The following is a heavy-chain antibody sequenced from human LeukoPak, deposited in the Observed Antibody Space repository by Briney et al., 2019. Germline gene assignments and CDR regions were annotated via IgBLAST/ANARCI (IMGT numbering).Heavy chain of an antibody. D-gene: IGHD6-6*01. CDR3: ARDSSIAARPGAFDT. J-gene: IGHJ3*02. CDR1: GGTFSSYA. Sequence: PRASVKVSCKASGGTFSSYAISWVRQAPGQGLEWMGGIIPIFGTANYAQKFQGRVTITADESTSTAYMELSSLRSEDTAVYYCARDSSIAARPGAFDTWGQGTMVTVSS. V-gene: IGHV1-69*13. CDR2: IIPIFGTA.